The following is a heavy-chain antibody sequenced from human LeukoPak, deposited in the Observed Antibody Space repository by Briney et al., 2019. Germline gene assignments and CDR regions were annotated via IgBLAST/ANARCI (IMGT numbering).Heavy chain of an antibody. CDR3: GRDPNGDYVGAFDF. Sequence: GGSLRLSCEASGFTFSHYAMTWVRQAPGEGLEWVSSIRGSGASSFYADSVKGRFAMSRDNSKSTLYLQMNSLRVGDTAVYYCGRDPNGDYVGAFDFGGQGTLVTVSS. D-gene: IGHD4-17*01. V-gene: IGHV3-23*01. CDR1: GFTFSHYA. J-gene: IGHJ3*01. CDR2: IRGSGASS.